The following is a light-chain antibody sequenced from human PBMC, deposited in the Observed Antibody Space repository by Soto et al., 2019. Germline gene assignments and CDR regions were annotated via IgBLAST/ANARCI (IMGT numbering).Light chain of an antibody. CDR2: DVT. Sequence: QSALTQPRSVSGSPGQSVTISCTGTSSDVGGYNYVSWYQQHPGKAPKLMIFDVTRRPSGVPDRFSGSKSGNTASLTISGLQAEDEADYYCCSYAGSSTFYVFXVGTKVTVL. J-gene: IGLJ1*01. CDR1: SSDVGGYNY. CDR3: CSYAGSSTFYV. V-gene: IGLV2-11*01.